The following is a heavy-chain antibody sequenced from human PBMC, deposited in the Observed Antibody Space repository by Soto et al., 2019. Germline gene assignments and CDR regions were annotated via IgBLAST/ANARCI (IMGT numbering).Heavy chain of an antibody. CDR3: AKGENYYGSGSYYPLYYYYYGMDV. CDR1: GFTFSSYA. V-gene: IGHV3-23*01. Sequence: PGGSLRLSCAASGFTFSSYAMSWVRQAPGKGLEWVSAISGSGGSTYYADSVKGRFTISRDNSKNTLYLQMNSLRAEDTAVYYCAKGENYYGSGSYYPLYYYYYGMDVWGQGTTVTVSS. J-gene: IGHJ6*02. CDR2: ISGSGGST. D-gene: IGHD3-10*01.